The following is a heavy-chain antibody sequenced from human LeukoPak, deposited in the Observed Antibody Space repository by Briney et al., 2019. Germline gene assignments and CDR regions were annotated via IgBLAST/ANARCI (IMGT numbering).Heavy chain of an antibody. Sequence: GASVKVSCKASGYTFTSYGISWVRQAPGQGLEWMGWISAYNGNTNYAQKLQGRVTMTTDTSANTAYMELSSLRSEDTAVYYCARDESLLNYWGQGTLVTVSS. J-gene: IGHJ4*02. CDR2: ISAYNGNT. V-gene: IGHV1-18*01. D-gene: IGHD3-10*01. CDR1: GYTFTSYG. CDR3: ARDESLLNY.